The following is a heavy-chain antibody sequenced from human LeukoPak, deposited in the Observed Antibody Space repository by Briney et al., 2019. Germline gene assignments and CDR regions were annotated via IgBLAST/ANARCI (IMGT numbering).Heavy chain of an antibody. J-gene: IGHJ4*02. CDR3: ARGRGGLKFDY. CDR2: INHSGST. CDR1: GGSFSGYY. V-gene: IGHV4-34*01. Sequence: PSETLSLTCAVYGGSFSGYYWSWIRQPPGKGLEWIGEINHSGSTNYNPSLKSRVTISVDTSKNQFSLKLSSVTAADTAVYYCARGRGGLKFDYWGQGTLVTVSS. D-gene: IGHD3-16*01.